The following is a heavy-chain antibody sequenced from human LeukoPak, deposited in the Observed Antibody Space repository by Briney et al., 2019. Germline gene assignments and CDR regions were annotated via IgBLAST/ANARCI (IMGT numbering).Heavy chain of an antibody. V-gene: IGHV3-7*01. CDR2: IKQDGSEK. CDR1: GFTFSSYW. J-gene: IGHJ5*02. Sequence: PGGSLRLSCTASGFTFSSYWMNWVRQAPGKGLEWVANIKQDGSEKYYVDSVKGRFTISRDNAKKSLYLQMNSLRAEDTAVYFCARDLAAAATWFDPWGQGTLVTVSS. D-gene: IGHD6-13*01. CDR3: ARDLAAAATWFDP.